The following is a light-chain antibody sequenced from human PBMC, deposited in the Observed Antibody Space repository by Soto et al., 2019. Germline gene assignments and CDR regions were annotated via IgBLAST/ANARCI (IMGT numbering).Light chain of an antibody. J-gene: IGKJ1*01. V-gene: IGKV3-15*01. CDR1: QSVSSN. CDR3: QQYNNWHT. Sequence: EIVMTQSPATLSVSPGERATLSCRASQSVSSNLAWYQQKPGQAPRLLIYSASTRATGIPARFSGSGSGTEFTLTISSLQSEDFAVYYCQQYNNWHTFGQGTKVEIK. CDR2: SAS.